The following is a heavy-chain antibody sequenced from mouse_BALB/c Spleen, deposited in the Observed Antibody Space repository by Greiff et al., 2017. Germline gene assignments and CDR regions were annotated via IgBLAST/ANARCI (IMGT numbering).Heavy chain of an antibody. CDR2: IWAGGST. Sequence: QVQLKESGPGLVAPSQSLSITCTVSGFSLTSYGVHWVRQPPGKGLEWLGVIWAGGSTNYNSALMSRLSISKDNSKSQVFLKMNSLQTDDTAMYYCARDDPTDYDRFAYWGQGTLVTVSA. V-gene: IGHV2-9*02. CDR1: GFSLTSYG. CDR3: ARDDPTDYDRFAY. D-gene: IGHD2-4*01. J-gene: IGHJ3*01.